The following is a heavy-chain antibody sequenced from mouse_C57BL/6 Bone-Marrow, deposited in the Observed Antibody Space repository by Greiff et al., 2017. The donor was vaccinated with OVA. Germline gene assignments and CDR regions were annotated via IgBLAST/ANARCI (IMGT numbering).Heavy chain of an antibody. Sequence: QVQLQQPGAELVKPGASVKLSCKASGYTFTSYWMHWVKQRPGQGLEWIGMIHPNSGSTNYNEKFKSKATLTVDKSSSTAYMQLSSLTSEDSAVYYCARRNDDGLAYWGQGTLVTVSA. V-gene: IGHV1-64*01. J-gene: IGHJ3*01. CDR2: IHPNSGST. CDR1: GYTFTSYW. CDR3: ARRNDDGLAY. D-gene: IGHD1-2*01.